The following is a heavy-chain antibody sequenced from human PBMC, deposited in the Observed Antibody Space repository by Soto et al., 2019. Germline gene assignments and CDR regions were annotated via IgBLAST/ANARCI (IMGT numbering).Heavy chain of an antibody. CDR2: FNPEDGET. J-gene: IGHJ6*02. V-gene: IGHV1-24*01. CDR1: GYTLTELS. D-gene: IGHD6-13*01. CDR3: AKVSNIARAGTKDQWTDYYYDYGLDV. Sequence: ASLKVSCKVSGYTLTELSMHRVRPAPEKGLERLGGFNPEDGETSYAQKFQGRGTMTEHTSTDTAYMDLSSRRSEDTAVYYCAKVSNIARAGTKDQWTDYYYDYGLDVWGQGTTVTVSS.